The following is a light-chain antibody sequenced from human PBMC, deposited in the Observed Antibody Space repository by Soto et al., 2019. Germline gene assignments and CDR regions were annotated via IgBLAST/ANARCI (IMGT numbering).Light chain of an antibody. V-gene: IGKV3-15*01. CDR2: DSS. CDR3: QQYHEWPMT. Sequence: EIVMTQSPATLSVSPGGRVTLSCRASQSISSHLGWYQQRPGRTPSLLIYDSSSRVTDIPARFSGSGSGTEFTLTISSLQSEDFAVYYCQQYHEWPMTFGQGTRLEI. CDR1: QSISSH. J-gene: IGKJ5*01.